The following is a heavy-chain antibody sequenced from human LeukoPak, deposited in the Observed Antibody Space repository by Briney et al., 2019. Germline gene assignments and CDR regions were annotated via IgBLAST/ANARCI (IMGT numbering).Heavy chain of an antibody. CDR2: LFPTGRT. J-gene: IGHJ4*02. V-gene: IGHV4-38-2*02. Sequence: SETLSLTCTVSGYSIRSGYYWGWIRQPPGEGLEWIGSLFPTGRTYYNPSLKSRVTISVDTSKNQFSLKLNSVNVADTAVYYCARLDTAMVQIDYRGQGTLVTVSS. CDR3: ARLDTAMVQIDY. CDR1: GYSIRSGYY. D-gene: IGHD5-18*01.